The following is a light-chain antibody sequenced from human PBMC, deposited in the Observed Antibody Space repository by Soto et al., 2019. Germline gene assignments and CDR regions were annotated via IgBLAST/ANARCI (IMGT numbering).Light chain of an antibody. V-gene: IGKV1-5*01. Sequence: DIQMTQSPSTLSASVGDRVTITCRASQSVRNWLAWYQQKPGKAPKLLIYDASSLESGVPSRFSGSGFGTEFTLTISSLQPDDFATYYCQQLNIFPPLFTFGPGTKVDIK. CDR3: QQLNIFPPLFT. CDR2: DAS. J-gene: IGKJ3*01. CDR1: QSVRNW.